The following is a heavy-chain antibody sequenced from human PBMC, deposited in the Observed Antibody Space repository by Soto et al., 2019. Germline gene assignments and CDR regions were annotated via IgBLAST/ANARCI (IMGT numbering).Heavy chain of an antibody. D-gene: IGHD3-22*01. CDR3: ARGGYYDSSGYYYYYYYGMDV. Sequence: GESLKISCKVSGYSFTSYWIGWVRQMTGKGLEWMGIIYPGDSDTRYSPSFQGQVTISADKSISTAYLQWSSLKASDTAMYYCARGGYYDSSGYYYYYYYGMDVWGQGTTVTVSS. J-gene: IGHJ6*02. CDR2: IYPGDSDT. CDR1: GYSFTSYW. V-gene: IGHV5-51*01.